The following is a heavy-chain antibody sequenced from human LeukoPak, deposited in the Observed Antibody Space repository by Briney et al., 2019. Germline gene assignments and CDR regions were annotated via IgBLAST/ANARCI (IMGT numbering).Heavy chain of an antibody. D-gene: IGHD2-2*01. V-gene: IGHV4-61*02. CDR3: TADCSSNTCQDY. Sequence: SQTLSLTCTVSGGSISSGSYYWSWIRQPAGRGLEWIGRIYTSGSTNYNPSLKSRVTMSVDTSKNQFSLKVSSVTAADTAVYYCTADCSSNTCQDYWGQGTLVTVSS. J-gene: IGHJ4*02. CDR1: GGSISSGSYY. CDR2: IYTSGST.